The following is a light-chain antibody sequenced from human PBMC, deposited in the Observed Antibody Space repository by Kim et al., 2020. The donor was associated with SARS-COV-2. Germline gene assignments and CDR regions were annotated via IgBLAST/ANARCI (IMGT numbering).Light chain of an antibody. Sequence: SYELTQPPSVSVSPGQTASITCSGDKLGDKYAYWYQQKPGQSPVVVIYQDDKRTSGIPERFSGSNSGNTATLTISGTQSADEADYYCQAWDSAVVFGGGT. CDR1: KLGDKY. CDR2: QDD. J-gene: IGLJ2*01. CDR3: QAWDSAVV. V-gene: IGLV3-1*01.